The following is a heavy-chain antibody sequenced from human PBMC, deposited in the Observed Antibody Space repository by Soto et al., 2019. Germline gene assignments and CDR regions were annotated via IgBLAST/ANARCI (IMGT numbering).Heavy chain of an antibody. J-gene: IGHJ4*02. CDR3: ASTSGYYDSSGYPISGVLDY. V-gene: IGHV4-31*03. CDR2: IYYSGST. Sequence: PSETLSLTCTVSGGSISSGGYYWSWIRQHPGKGLEWIGYIYYSGSTYYNPSLKSRVTISVDTSKNQFSLKLSSVTAADTAVYYCASTSGYYDSSGYPISGVLDYWGQGTLVTVSS. D-gene: IGHD3-22*01. CDR1: GGSISSGGYY.